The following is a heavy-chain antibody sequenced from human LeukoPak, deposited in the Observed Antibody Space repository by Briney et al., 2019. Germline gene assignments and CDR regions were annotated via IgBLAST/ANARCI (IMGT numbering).Heavy chain of an antibody. Sequence: ASVKVSCKASGYTFSSYGISWVRQAPGQGLEWMGWINPNSGATNYAQKFQGRVTMTRDTSISTAYMELSRLRSDDTAVYYCARDADYYDTSTDPFDVWGQGTMVTVSS. CDR1: GYTFSSYG. V-gene: IGHV1-2*02. D-gene: IGHD3-22*01. CDR2: INPNSGAT. J-gene: IGHJ3*01. CDR3: ARDADYYDTSTDPFDV.